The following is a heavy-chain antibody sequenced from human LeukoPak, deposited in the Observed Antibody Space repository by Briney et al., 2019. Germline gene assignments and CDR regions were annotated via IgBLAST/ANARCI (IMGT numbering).Heavy chain of an antibody. CDR2: ISGSGGST. CDR3: AKDPYDYVWGSYRSLGY. J-gene: IGHJ4*02. D-gene: IGHD3-16*02. CDR1: GFTFSSYA. Sequence: AGGSLRLSCAASGFTFSSYAMSWVRQAPGKGLEWVSAISGSGGSTYYADSVKGRFTISRDNSKNTLYLQMNSLRAEDTAVYYCAKDPYDYVWGSYRSLGYWGQGTLVTVSS. V-gene: IGHV3-23*01.